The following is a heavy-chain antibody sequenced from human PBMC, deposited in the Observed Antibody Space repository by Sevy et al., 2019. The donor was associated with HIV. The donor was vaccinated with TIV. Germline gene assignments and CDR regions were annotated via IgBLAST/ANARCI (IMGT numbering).Heavy chain of an antibody. CDR2: INHSGST. J-gene: IGHJ3*02. Sequence: SETLSLTCAVYGGSFSGYYWSWIRQPPGKGLEWIGEINHSGSTNYNPSLKSRVTISVDTSKNQFSLKLSSVTAADTVVYYCARHCSGTSCSHAFHIWGQGTMVTVSS. D-gene: IGHD2-2*01. CDR3: ARHCSGTSCSHAFHI. CDR1: GGSFSGYY. V-gene: IGHV4-34*01.